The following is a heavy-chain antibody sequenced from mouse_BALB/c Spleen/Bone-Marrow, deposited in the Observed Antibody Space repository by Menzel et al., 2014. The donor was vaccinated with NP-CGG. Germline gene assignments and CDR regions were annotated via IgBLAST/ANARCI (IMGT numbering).Heavy chain of an antibody. Sequence: EVQLQQSGTVLARPGAAVKMSCKASGYTFSNYWMHWVKQRPGQGLEWIGTIYPGNSDTTYNQKFKGKAKLTAVTSTCTAYMELSSLTNEDSAVYYCTTLARSDFDYWGQGTTLTVSS. J-gene: IGHJ2*01. CDR3: TTLARSDFDY. D-gene: IGHD3-1*01. V-gene: IGHV1-5*01. CDR2: IYPGNSDT. CDR1: GYTFSNYW.